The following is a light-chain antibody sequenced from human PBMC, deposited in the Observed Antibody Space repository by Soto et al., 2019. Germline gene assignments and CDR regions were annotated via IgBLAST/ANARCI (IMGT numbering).Light chain of an antibody. CDR2: EVS. CDR3: TSYTTSNTIL. J-gene: IGLJ2*01. V-gene: IGLV2-14*01. CDR1: SSDVGRYDY. Sequence: QSALTQPASVSGSPGQSITISCTGTSSDVGRYDYVSWYHQLPGKAPNLMISEVSNRPLGVSDRFSGSKSGNTASLPISGLQAEDEADYYCTSYTTSNTILFGGGTKVTVL.